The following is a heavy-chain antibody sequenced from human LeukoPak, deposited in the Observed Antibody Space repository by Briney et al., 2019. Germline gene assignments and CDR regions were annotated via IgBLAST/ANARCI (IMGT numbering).Heavy chain of an antibody. Sequence: ASVTVSCKASGYTFTGYYMHWVRQAPGQGLEWMGWINPNSGGTNYAQKFQGRVTMTRDTSISTAYMELSRLRSDDTAVYYCARPYSGARYYGGNYVEWFDPWGQGTLVTVSS. J-gene: IGHJ5*02. CDR3: ARPYSGARYYGGNYVEWFDP. CDR1: GYTFTGYY. CDR2: INPNSGGT. D-gene: IGHD4-23*01. V-gene: IGHV1-2*02.